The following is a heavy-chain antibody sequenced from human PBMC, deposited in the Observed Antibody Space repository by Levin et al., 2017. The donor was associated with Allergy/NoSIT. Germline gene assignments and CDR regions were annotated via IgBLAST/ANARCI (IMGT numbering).Heavy chain of an antibody. Sequence: GESLKISCAASGFTFSSYSMNWVRQAPGKGLEWVSSISSSSSYIYYADSVKGRFTISRDNAKNSLYLQMNSLRAEDTAVYYCARDSSDIAGAGTGSVGCYGIDVRGQATTVTVS. CDR1: GFTFSSYS. V-gene: IGHV3-21*01. D-gene: IGHD6-19*01. CDR3: ARDSSDIAGAGTGSVGCYGIDV. J-gene: IGHJ6*02. CDR2: ISSSSSYI.